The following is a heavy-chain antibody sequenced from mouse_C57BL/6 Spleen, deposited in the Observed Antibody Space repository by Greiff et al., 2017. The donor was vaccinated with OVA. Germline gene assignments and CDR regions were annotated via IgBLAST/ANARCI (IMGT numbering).Heavy chain of an antibody. V-gene: IGHV1-50*01. CDR1: GYTFTSYW. Sequence: QVQLQQPGAELVKPGASVKLSCKASGYTFTSYWMQWVKQRPGQGLEWIGEIDPSDSYTNYNQKFKGKATLTVDKSSSTAYMQLSSLTSEDSAVYYCARVNGSILWYFDVWGTGTTVTFSS. J-gene: IGHJ1*03. D-gene: IGHD1-1*01. CDR2: IDPSDSYT. CDR3: ARVNGSILWYFDV.